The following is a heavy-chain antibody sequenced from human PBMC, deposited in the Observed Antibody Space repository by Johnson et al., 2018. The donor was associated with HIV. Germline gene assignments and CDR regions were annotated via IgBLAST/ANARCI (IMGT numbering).Heavy chain of an antibody. CDR1: GFTFSSYA. CDR3: ASWGVGSSWNHDAFDI. J-gene: IGHJ3*02. Sequence: QEQLVESGGGVVQPGRSLRLSCAASGFTFSSYAMHWVRQAPGKGLEWVAVISYDGSTKYYADSVKGRFTISRDNSKNTLYLQMNSLRAEDTAVYYCASWGVGSSWNHDAFDIWGQGTMVTVSS. V-gene: IGHV3-30*04. CDR2: ISYDGSTK. D-gene: IGHD6-13*01.